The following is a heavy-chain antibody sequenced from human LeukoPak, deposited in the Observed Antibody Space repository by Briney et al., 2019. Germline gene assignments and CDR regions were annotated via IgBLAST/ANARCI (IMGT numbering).Heavy chain of an antibody. V-gene: IGHV3-30*02. J-gene: IGHJ5*02. CDR1: GFTFSSYG. CDR3: AKGGLYSSLTNWFDP. D-gene: IGHD6-19*01. CDR2: IRYDGSNK. Sequence: GGSLRLSCAASGFTFSSYGMHWVRQAPGKGLEWVAFIRYDGSNKYYADSVKGRFTISRDNSKNTLYLQMNSLRAEDTAVYYCAKGGLYSSLTNWFDPWGQGTLVTVSS.